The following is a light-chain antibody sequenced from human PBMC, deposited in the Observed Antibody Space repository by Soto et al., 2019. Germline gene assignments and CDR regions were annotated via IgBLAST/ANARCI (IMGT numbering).Light chain of an antibody. CDR2: EDS. CDR3: CSYAGSSTYV. Sequence: QSALTQPASVSGSPGQSITISCTGTSSDVGSYDLVSWYQQHPGKAPKLMIYEDSKWPSGVSNRFSGSKSGNTASPTISGLQAEDEADYYCCSYAGSSTYVFGTGTKLTVL. J-gene: IGLJ1*01. CDR1: SSDVGSYDL. V-gene: IGLV2-23*01.